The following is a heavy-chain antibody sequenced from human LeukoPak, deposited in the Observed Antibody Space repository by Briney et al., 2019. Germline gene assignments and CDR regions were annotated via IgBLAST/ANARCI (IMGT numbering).Heavy chain of an antibody. CDR1: GGSISSGGYY. CDR3: ARVGDYALKD. J-gene: IGHJ4*02. CDR2: IYHSGST. Sequence: SETLSLTCTVSGGSISSGGYYWSWIRQPPGKGLEWIGYIYHSGSTYYNPSLKSRVTISVDRSKNQFSLKLSSVTAADTAVYYCARVGDYALKDWGQGTLVTVSS. V-gene: IGHV4-30-2*01. D-gene: IGHD3-16*01.